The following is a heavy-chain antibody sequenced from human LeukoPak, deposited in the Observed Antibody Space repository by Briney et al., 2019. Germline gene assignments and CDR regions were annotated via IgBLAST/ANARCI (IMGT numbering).Heavy chain of an antibody. J-gene: IGHJ4*02. CDR2: ISSSSSYT. CDR3: ARDPQGVVAGTGYFDY. CDR1: GFTFSDYY. D-gene: IGHD6-19*01. Sequence: GGSLRLSCAASGFTFSDYYMSWIRQAPGKGLEWVSYISSSSSYTNYADSVKGRFTISRDNAKNSLYLQMNSLRAEDTAVYYCARDPQGVVAGTGYFDYWGQGTLVTVSS. V-gene: IGHV3-11*06.